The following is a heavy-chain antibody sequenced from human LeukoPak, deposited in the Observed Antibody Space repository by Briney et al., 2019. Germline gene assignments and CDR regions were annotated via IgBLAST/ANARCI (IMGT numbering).Heavy chain of an antibody. CDR2: IYHSGST. D-gene: IGHD4-17*01. V-gene: IGHV4-4*02. CDR1: GGSISSSNW. J-gene: IGHJ5*02. Sequence: PSGTLSLTCAVSGGSISSSNWWSWVRQPPGKGLEWIGEIYHSGSTNYNPSLKSRVTISVDKSKNQFSLKLSSVTAADTAVYYCARDGFYGDYGARWFDPWGQGTLVTVSS. CDR3: ARDGFYGDYGARWFDP.